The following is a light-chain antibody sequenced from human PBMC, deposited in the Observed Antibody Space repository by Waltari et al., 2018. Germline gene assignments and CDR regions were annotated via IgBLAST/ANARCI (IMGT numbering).Light chain of an antibody. CDR3: QQYDTFMWT. CDR2: KAS. Sequence: DIHMTQSPSTLSASVGDRVTITCRASQSISGWLAWYQQKPGKAPKLLIYKASTLESGVPSRFSGSGSGTEFTLTINSLQPDDFATYYCQQYDTFMWTFGQGTKVDI. J-gene: IGKJ1*01. V-gene: IGKV1-5*03. CDR1: QSISGW.